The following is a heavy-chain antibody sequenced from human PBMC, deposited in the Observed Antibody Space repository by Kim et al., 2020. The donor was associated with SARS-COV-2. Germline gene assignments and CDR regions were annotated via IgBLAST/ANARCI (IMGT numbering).Heavy chain of an antibody. CDR3: RHSWWCKADFYY. J-gene: IGHJ4*01. Sequence: SETLSLTCTGSGGSISSCSYYWGWIRPRPGMGLVWTGSSYCSGSSYDNPCHKSRVTLSAYTSNTQFSLMLSSGIAAVTALYCWRHSWWCKADFYYWGQRT. V-gene: IGHV4-39*07. CDR2: SYCSGSS. D-gene: IGHD2-8*02. CDR1: GGSISSCSYY.